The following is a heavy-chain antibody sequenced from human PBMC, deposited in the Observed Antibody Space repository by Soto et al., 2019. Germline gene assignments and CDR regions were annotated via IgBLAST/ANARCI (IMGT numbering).Heavy chain of an antibody. J-gene: IGHJ6*02. CDR2: IWYDGSNK. D-gene: IGHD5-12*01. V-gene: IGHV3-33*01. Sequence: GGSLRLSCAASGFTFSSYGMHWVRQAPGKGLEWVAVIWYDGSNKYYADSVKGRFTISRDNSKNTLYLQMNSLRAEDTAVYYCARDQRGYSGYDYYYGMDVWGQGTTVTVSS. CDR3: ARDQRGYSGYDYYYGMDV. CDR1: GFTFSSYG.